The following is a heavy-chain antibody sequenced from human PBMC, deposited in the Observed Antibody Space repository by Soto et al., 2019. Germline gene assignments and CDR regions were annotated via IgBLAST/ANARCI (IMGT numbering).Heavy chain of an antibody. CDR1: GGSTSSGGYY. V-gene: IGHV4-31*03. CDR3: ARASMATINFDY. Sequence: PSETLSLTCTVSGGSTSSGGYYWSWIRQHPGKGLEWIGYIYYSGSTYYNPSLKSRVTISVDTSKNQFSLKLSSVTAADTAVYYCARASMATINFDYWGQGTLVTVSS. CDR2: IYYSGST. D-gene: IGHD5-12*01. J-gene: IGHJ4*02.